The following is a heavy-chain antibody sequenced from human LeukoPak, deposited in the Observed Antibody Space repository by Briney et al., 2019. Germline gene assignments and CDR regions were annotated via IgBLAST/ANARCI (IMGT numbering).Heavy chain of an antibody. CDR1: GFTFSSYG. V-gene: IGHV3-30*02. D-gene: IGHD7-27*01. J-gene: IGHJ4*02. Sequence: GGSLRLSCAASGFTFSSYGMHWVRQAPGKGLEWVAFIRYDGSNKYYADSVKGRFTISRDNSKNTLYLQMNSLRAEDTAVYYCARVALTGLYYFDYWGQGTLVTVSS. CDR3: ARVALTGLYYFDY. CDR2: IRYDGSNK.